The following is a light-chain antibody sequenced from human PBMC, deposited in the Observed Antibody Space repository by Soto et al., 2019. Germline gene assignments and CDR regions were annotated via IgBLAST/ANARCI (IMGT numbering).Light chain of an antibody. CDR1: QSIHTS. V-gene: IGKV3-11*01. CDR2: DST. J-gene: IGKJ5*01. CDR3: QQRNVWPPIT. Sequence: VLAQSPANLSLYPRERATLSCRAGQSIHTSLAWYQQKPGQPPRLVVYDSTLRANGVPDRFGGSRSGTEFTLTINNLEPEDFAVYYCQQRNVWPPITFGQGTRLEIK.